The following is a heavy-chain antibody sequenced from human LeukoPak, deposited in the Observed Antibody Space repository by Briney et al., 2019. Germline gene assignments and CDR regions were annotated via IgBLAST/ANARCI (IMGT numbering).Heavy chain of an antibody. V-gene: IGHV1-2*02. CDR2: INPNSGDT. J-gene: IGHJ4*02. D-gene: IGHD3-9*01. CDR3: ARDYYDILTTIDY. CDR1: GYTFSDYY. Sequence: ASVKVSCKTSGYTFSDYYIHWIRQAPGQGLEWVGWINPNSGDTDYAQKFQGRVTVTRDTSISTAYMELSRLRSDDTAVYYCARDYYDILTTIDYWGQGTLVTVSS.